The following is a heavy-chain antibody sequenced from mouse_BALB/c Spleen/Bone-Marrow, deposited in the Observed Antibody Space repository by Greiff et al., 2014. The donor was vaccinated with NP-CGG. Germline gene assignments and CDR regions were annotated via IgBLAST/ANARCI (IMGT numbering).Heavy chain of an antibody. Sequence: QVQLKESGAELAKPGASVKMSCKASGYTFTSYWMHWVKQRPGQGLEWIGYINPSTGYTDYNQKFNDKATLTADKSSSTAYMQLSSLTSKDSAVYYCARGNPLDAMDYWGQGTSVTVSS. J-gene: IGHJ4*01. V-gene: IGHV1-7*01. CDR3: ARGNPLDAMDY. CDR2: INPSTGYT. D-gene: IGHD2-1*01. CDR1: GYTFTSYW.